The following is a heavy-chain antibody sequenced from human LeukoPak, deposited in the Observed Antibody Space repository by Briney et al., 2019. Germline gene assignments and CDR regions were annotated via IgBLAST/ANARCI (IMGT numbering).Heavy chain of an antibody. CDR3: ARTDYYDSSVYYYALDI. CDR1: GGSINSYY. CDR2: IYYSGSTT. D-gene: IGHD3-22*01. Sequence: SETLSLTCTVSGGSINSYYWSWIRQPPGKGLEWIGYIYYSGSTTSFNPSLRSRVTISIDTSRNQFSLKLSSVTAADTAVYYCARTDYYDSSVYYYALDIWGQGTMVTVSS. V-gene: IGHV4-59*01. J-gene: IGHJ3*02.